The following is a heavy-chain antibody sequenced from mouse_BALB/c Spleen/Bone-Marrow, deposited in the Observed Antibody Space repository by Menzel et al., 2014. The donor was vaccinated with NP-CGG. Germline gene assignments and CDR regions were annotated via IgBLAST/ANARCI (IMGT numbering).Heavy chain of an antibody. CDR3: TRWGTTVVAYYAMDY. Sequence: VQLQESGAELVKPGASVKMSCKASGYTFTSYWMHWAKRRPGQGLEWIGVIDPSDSYTSYNQKFKGKATLTVDTSSSTAYMQLSSLTSEDSAVYYCTRWGTTVVAYYAMDYWGQGTSVTVSS. J-gene: IGHJ4*01. CDR2: IDPSDSYT. CDR1: GYTFTSYW. V-gene: IGHV1S127*01. D-gene: IGHD1-1*01.